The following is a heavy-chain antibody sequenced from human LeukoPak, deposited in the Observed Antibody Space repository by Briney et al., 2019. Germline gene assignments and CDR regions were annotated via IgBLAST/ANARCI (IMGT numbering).Heavy chain of an antibody. D-gene: IGHD4-11*01. Sequence: PSETLSLTCTVPGGSISSGSYYWSWIRQPAGKGLEWIGRIYTSGSTNCNPSLKSRVTISVDTSKNQFSLKLSSVTAADTAVYYCARDPDYSTDYYYYMDVWGKGTTVTVSS. CDR3: ARDPDYSTDYYYYMDV. CDR1: GGSISSGSYY. V-gene: IGHV4-61*02. J-gene: IGHJ6*03. CDR2: IYTSGST.